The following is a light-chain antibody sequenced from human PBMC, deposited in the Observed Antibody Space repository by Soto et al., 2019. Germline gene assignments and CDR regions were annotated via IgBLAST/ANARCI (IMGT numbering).Light chain of an antibody. CDR2: AAS. V-gene: IGKV1-12*01. CDR1: QNIRSR. J-gene: IGKJ4*01. CDR3: QQANSPPLT. Sequence: DFQMTQSPSTLSASVGDRVTITCRASQNIRSRLAWYQQQPGKAPKLLIYAASSLQSGVPSRFSGSGSGTEFTLTISNLQPEDFATYYCQQANSPPLTFGGGTKVDI.